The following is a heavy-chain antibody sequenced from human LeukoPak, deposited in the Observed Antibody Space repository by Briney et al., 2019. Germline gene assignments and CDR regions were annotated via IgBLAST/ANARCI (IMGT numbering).Heavy chain of an antibody. D-gene: IGHD3-22*01. CDR2: ISSGNTYI. V-gene: IGHV3-21*01. J-gene: IGHJ5*02. Sequence: GGSLRLSCAASGFTFSSYTMNWVRQAPGKGLEWVSSISSGNTYIFYADSVKGRFTISRDNAKNTLNLQMNSLRAEDTAVYYCARDLGQYYDTSDNWFDPWGQGTLVTVSS. CDR3: ARDLGQYYDTSDNWFDP. CDR1: GFTFSSYT.